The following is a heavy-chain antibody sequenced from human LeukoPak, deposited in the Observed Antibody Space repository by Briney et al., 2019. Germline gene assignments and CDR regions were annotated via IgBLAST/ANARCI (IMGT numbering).Heavy chain of an antibody. CDR1: GGSISTYY. Sequence: SETLSLTCTVSGGSISTYYWSWIRQSAGKGLEWIGRIYASGSANYNPSLKSRVTISLDRSKNQFSLNLTSMTAADTAVYYCARGLMGTTGEQNWFDPWGQGTLVTVSS. CDR2: IYASGSA. V-gene: IGHV4-4*07. D-gene: IGHD1-7*01. CDR3: ARGLMGTTGEQNWFDP. J-gene: IGHJ5*02.